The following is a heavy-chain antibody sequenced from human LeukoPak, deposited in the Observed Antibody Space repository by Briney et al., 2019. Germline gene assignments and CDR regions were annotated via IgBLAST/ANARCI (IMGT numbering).Heavy chain of an antibody. CDR2: MNPNSGNT. V-gene: IGHV1-8*03. J-gene: IGHJ6*03. Sequence: PGASVKVSCKASGYTFTNYDINWVRQATGQGLEWMGWMNPNSGNTGFAQKFQGRVTITRNTSISTAFMELSSLRSEDTAVYYCARGDKSYSNYVYYYYMDVWGKGTTVTVSS. D-gene: IGHD4-11*01. CDR1: GYTFTNYD. CDR3: ARGDKSYSNYVYYYYMDV.